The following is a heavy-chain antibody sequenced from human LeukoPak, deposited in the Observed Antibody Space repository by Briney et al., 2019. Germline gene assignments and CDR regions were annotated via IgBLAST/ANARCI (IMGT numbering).Heavy chain of an antibody. J-gene: IGHJ5*02. CDR2: ISGSGGST. CDR3: ARHSSRWYDGGINWFDP. V-gene: IGHV3-23*01. D-gene: IGHD6-19*01. Sequence: GGSLRLSCAASGFTFSSYAMSWVRQAPGKGLEWVSAISGSGGSTYYADSVKGRFTISRDNSKNTLYLQMNSLRAEDTAVYYCARHSSRWYDGGINWFDPWGQGTLVTVSS. CDR1: GFTFSSYA.